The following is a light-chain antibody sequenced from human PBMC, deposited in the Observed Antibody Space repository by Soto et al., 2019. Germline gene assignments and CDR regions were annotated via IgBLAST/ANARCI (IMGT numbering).Light chain of an antibody. Sequence: DIQMTQSPSSLSASVGDRVTITCRASQSISSYLNWYQQKPGKAPKLLIYAASSLQSGVPSRFSGSGSGTDFTLTISSLQPEAFATYYCQQSYSTPFTFVPGTKVDIK. CDR1: QSISSY. CDR3: QQSYSTPFT. J-gene: IGKJ3*01. CDR2: AAS. V-gene: IGKV1-39*01.